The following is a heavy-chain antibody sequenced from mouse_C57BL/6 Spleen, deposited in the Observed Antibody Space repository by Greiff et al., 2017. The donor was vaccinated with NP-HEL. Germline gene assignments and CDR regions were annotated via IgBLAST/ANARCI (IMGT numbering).Heavy chain of an antibody. J-gene: IGHJ2*01. V-gene: IGHV5-17*01. CDR3: ARNYYYGSDY. CDR2: ISSGSSTI. D-gene: IGHD1-1*01. Sequence: EVKLMESGGGLVKPGGSLKLSCAASGFTFSDYGMHWVRQAPEKGLDWVAYISSGSSTIYYADTVKGRFTISRDNAKNTLFLQMTSLRSEDTAMYYCARNYYYGSDYWGQGTTLTVSS. CDR1: GFTFSDYG.